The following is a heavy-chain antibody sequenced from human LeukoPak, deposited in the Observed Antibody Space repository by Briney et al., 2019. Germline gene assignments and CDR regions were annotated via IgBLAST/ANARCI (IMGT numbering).Heavy chain of an antibody. V-gene: IGHV3-74*01. D-gene: IGHD1-20*01. J-gene: IGHJ3*02. CDR2: INTDGSST. CDR3: AREPDAGITGTTRDAFDI. CDR1: GFTFSSYW. Sequence: GGSLRLSCAASGFTFSSYWMHWVRQAPGKGLVWVSRINTDGSSTSYADSVKGRFTISRDNAKNTLYLQMNSLRAEDTAVYYCAREPDAGITGTTRDAFDIWGQGTMVTVSS.